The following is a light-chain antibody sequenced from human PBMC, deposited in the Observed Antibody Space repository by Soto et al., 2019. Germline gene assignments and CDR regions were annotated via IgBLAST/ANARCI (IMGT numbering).Light chain of an antibody. CDR3: CSYAGSDTLYV. CDR2: DVS. CDR1: SSDVGGYNY. V-gene: IGLV2-11*01. Sequence: QSVLTQPRSVSGSPGQSVTISCTGTSSDVGGYNYVSWYQQHPGKAPKLMIYDVSKRPSGVPDRFSGSKSGNTASLTISGLQAEDEADYYCCSYAGSDTLYVFGGGTQLTVL. J-gene: IGLJ7*01.